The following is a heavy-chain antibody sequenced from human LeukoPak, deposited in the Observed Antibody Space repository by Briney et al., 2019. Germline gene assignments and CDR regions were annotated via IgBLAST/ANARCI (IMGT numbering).Heavy chain of an antibody. CDR2: INTGGGTI. CDR3: ARDQCHYYGLDV. J-gene: IGHJ6*02. Sequence: PGRSLRLSCAASGFTFSSYEMNWVRQAPGKGLEWVSYINTGGGTIYADSVKGRFTISRDNARNSLYLQMNSLRVEDTALYYCARDQCHYYGLDVWGQGTTVTVSS. V-gene: IGHV3-48*03. CDR1: GFTFSSYE. D-gene: IGHD5/OR15-5a*01.